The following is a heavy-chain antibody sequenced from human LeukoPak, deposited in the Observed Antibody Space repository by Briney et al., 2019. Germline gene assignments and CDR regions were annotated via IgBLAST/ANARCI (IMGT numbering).Heavy chain of an antibody. D-gene: IGHD6-19*01. CDR1: GGTFSSYA. V-gene: IGHV1-69*04. J-gene: IGHJ5*02. CDR2: IIPILGIA. CDR3: ASVSGTPYSSGWFGP. Sequence: SVKVSCKASGGTFSSYAISWVRQAPGQGLEWMGRIIPILGIANYAQKFQGRVTITADKSTSTAYMELSSLRSEDTAVYYCASVSGTPYSSGWFGPWGQGTLVTVSS.